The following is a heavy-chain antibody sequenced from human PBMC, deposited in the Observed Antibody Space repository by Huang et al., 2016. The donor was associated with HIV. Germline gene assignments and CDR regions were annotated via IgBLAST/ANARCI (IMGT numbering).Heavy chain of an antibody. CDR3: ARPKMTATPSDSSWSYFDF. D-gene: IGHD3-10*01. Sequence: QVRLEQWGPNLLKPSDTLSLKCAVYGGSFSAYFWTWIRQSPVKGLEWLGEVKHRGSTTHNPAIRSRVSMSVDSSKNQFYLKLTSVTAADTAVYFCARPKMTATPSDSSWSYFDFWGRGTPVTVSS. V-gene: IGHV4-34*01. CDR2: VKHRGST. CDR1: GGSFSAYF. J-gene: IGHJ4*02.